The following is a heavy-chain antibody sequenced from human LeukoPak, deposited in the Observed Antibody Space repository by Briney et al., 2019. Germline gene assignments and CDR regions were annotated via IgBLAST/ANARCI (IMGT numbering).Heavy chain of an antibody. CDR2: TWGGSSI. J-gene: IGHJ3*01. CDR3: VRDHGYAFDV. Sequence: GGSLRLSCAASGFTFSDYSMTWVRQAPGKGLEWVSYTWGGSSIYYADSVKGRFTISRDSAQSFLYLQMNSLRDEDTAVYYCVRDHGYAFDVWGQGTMVTVSS. V-gene: IGHV3-48*02. CDR1: GFTFSDYS.